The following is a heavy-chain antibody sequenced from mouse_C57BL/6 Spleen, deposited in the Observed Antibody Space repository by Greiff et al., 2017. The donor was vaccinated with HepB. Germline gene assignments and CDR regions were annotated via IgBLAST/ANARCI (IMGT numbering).Heavy chain of an antibody. V-gene: IGHV1-26*01. CDR1: GYTFTDYY. Sequence: EVQLQQSGPELVKPGASVKISCKASGYTFTDYYMNWVKQSHGKSLEWIGDINPNNGGTSYNQKFKGKATLTVDKSSSTAYMELRSLTSEDSAVYYCASGNYDYYAMDYWGQGTSVTVSS. CDR3: ASGNYDYYAMDY. CDR2: INPNNGGT. D-gene: IGHD2-1*01. J-gene: IGHJ4*01.